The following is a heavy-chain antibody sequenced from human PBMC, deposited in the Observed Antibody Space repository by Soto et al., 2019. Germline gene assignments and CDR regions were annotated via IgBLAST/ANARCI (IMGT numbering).Heavy chain of an antibody. CDR1: GGTISSHA. D-gene: IGHD2-2*01. J-gene: IGHJ4*02. CDR3: ARDRVWVTRYCSSTSCLDEGGYFDY. V-gene: IGHV1-69*01. CDR2: IIPIFGTA. Sequence: QVQLVQSGAEVKKPGSSVKVSCKASGGTISSHAITWVRQAPGQGLEWMGGIIPIFGTANYAQKFQGRVTITADESTSTAYMELSSLGSEDTAVYYCARDRVWVTRYCSSTSCLDEGGYFDYWGQGTLVTVSS.